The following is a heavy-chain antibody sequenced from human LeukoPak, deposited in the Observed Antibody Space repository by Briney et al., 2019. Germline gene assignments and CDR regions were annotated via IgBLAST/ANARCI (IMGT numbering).Heavy chain of an antibody. J-gene: IGHJ4*02. V-gene: IGHV4-30-2*01. CDR1: GGSTSSGGYS. D-gene: IGHD1-20*01. Sequence: SETLSLTCAVSGGSTSSGGYSWSWIRQPPGKGLEWIGYIYHSGSTYYNPSLKSRVTISVDRSKNQFSLKLSSVTAADTAVYYCARGIITGNLYYFDYWGQGTLVTVSS. CDR3: ARGIITGNLYYFDY. CDR2: IYHSGST.